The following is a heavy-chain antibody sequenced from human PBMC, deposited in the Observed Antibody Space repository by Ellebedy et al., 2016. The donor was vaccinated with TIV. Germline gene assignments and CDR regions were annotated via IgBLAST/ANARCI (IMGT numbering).Heavy chain of an antibody. CDR1: GFTFTGFS. Sequence: GESLKISCAASGFTFTGFSMSWVRQARGKGLEWVAHLMENGDERYYVDSVKGRFTISGDNAKNSVYLQMNSLRAYDTAVFYCVRFSFNYAMDSWGQGTLVTVSS. D-gene: IGHD2-2*01. CDR2: LMENGDER. J-gene: IGHJ5*01. V-gene: IGHV3-7*01. CDR3: VRFSFNYAMDS.